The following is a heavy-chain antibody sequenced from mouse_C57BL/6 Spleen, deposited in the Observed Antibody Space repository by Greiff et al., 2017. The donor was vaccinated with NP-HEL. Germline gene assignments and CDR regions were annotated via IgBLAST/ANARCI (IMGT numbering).Heavy chain of an antibody. D-gene: IGHD3-2*02. CDR2: IWSGGST. J-gene: IGHJ4*01. V-gene: IGHV2-2*01. CDR3: ARKGGQLRLRDAMDY. CDR1: GFSLTSYG. Sequence: VQLQQSGPGLVQPSQSLSITCTVSGFSLTSYGVHWVRQSPGKGLEWLGVIWSGGSTDYNAAFISRLSISKDNSKSQVFFKMNSPQADDQAIYYCARKGGQLRLRDAMDYWGQGTSVTVSS.